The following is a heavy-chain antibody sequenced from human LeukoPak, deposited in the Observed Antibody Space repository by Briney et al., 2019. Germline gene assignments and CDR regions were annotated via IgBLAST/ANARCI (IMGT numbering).Heavy chain of an antibody. V-gene: IGHV4-59*08. D-gene: IGHD3-22*01. J-gene: IGHJ4*02. CDR3: ARGTYYYDSSGYYYVLGY. CDR1: GGSISSYY. CDR2: IYYSGST. Sequence: PSETLSLTCTVSGGSISSYYWSWIRQPPGKGLEWIGYIYYSGSTNYNPSLKSRVTISVDTSKNQFSLKLSSVTAADTAVYYCARGTYYYDSSGYYYVLGYWGQGTLVTVSS.